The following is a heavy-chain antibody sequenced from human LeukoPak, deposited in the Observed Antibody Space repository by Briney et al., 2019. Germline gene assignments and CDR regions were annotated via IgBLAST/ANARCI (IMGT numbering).Heavy chain of an antibody. CDR2: ISYDGSNK. D-gene: IGHD4-11*01. Sequence: SGGSLRLSCAASGFTFSSYSMNWVRQAPGKGLEWVAVISYDGSNKYYADSVKGRFTISRDNSKNTLYLQMNSLRAEDTAVYYCARGQYPFPHDYSVHYWGQGTLVTVSS. CDR3: ARGQYPFPHDYSVHY. J-gene: IGHJ4*02. CDR1: GFTFSSYS. V-gene: IGHV3-30*03.